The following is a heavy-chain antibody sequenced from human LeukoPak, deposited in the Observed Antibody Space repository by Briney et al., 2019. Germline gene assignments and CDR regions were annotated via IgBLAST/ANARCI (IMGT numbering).Heavy chain of an antibody. CDR1: GGSFSGYY. V-gene: IGHV4-34*01. CDR2: INHSGNT. Sequence: PSETLSLTCAVYGGSFSGYYWSWIRQPPGKGLEWIGEINHSGNTNYNPSLKSRVTISVDTSKNQFSLKLSSVTAADTAVYYCARHRGVGATHRILDYWGQGTLVTVSS. CDR3: ARHRGVGATHRILDY. J-gene: IGHJ4*02. D-gene: IGHD1-26*01.